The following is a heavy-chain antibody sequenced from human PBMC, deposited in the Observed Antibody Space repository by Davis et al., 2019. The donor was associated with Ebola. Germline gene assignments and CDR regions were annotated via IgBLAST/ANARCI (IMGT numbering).Heavy chain of an antibody. D-gene: IGHD2-2*03. CDR3: ARGGNCSSTSCYGSDY. CDR2: ISSSGSTT. V-gene: IGHV3-48*03. CDR1: GFTFSSYE. Sequence: PGGSLRLSCAASGFTFSSYEMNWVRQAPGKGLEWVSYISSSGSTTYYADSVKGRFTISRENAKNSLYLKMNSLRAEDTAVYYSARGGNCSSTSCYGSDYWGQGTLVTVSS. J-gene: IGHJ4*02.